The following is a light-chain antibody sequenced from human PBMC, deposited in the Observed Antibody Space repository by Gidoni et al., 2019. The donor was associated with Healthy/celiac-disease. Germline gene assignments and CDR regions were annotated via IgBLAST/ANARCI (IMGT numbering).Light chain of an antibody. CDR1: QSISSY. Sequence: DIQLTHSPSSLSASVGDRVTITCRASQSISSYLNWYQQKPGKAPKLLIYAASSLQSGVPSRFSGSGSGTEFTLTISSLQPDDFATYYCQQNYSTPPKFGQGTKVEIK. CDR3: QQNYSTPPK. V-gene: IGKV1-39*01. J-gene: IGKJ1*01. CDR2: AAS.